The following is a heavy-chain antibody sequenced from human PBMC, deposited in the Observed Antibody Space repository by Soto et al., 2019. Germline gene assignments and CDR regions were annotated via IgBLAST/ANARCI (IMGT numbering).Heavy chain of an antibody. V-gene: IGHV1-18*01. CDR3: ARDKGTYYYDSSGPDAFDI. D-gene: IGHD3-22*01. CDR2: ISAYNGNT. CDR1: GYTFTSYG. J-gene: IGHJ3*02. Sequence: ASVKVSCKASGYTFTSYGFSWVRQAPGQGLEWMGWISAYNGNTNYAQKLQGRVTMTTDTSTSTAYMELRSLRSDDTAVYYCARDKGTYYYDSSGPDAFDIWGQGTMVTVSS.